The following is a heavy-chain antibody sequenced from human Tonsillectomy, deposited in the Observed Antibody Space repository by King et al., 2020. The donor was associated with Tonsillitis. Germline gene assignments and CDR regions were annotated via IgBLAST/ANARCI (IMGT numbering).Heavy chain of an antibody. CDR2: MGSSGGYI. V-gene: IGHV3-21*01. CDR3: ARVKKYYYDSSGYPLDTFDI. CDR1: EFIFSTYT. J-gene: IGHJ3*02. Sequence: VQLVESGGGLVKPGGSLRLSCAASEFIFSTYTMNWVRQAPGKGLEWVSSMGSSGGYIYDADSVKGRFTITRDEAENSLYLQRNSLRAEDTAVYYCARVKKYYYDSSGYPLDTFDIWGQGTMVTVSS. D-gene: IGHD3-22*01.